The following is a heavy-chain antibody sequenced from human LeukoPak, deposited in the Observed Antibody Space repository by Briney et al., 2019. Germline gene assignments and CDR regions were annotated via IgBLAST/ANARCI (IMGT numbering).Heavy chain of an antibody. Sequence: SETLSLTCTVSGGSVSSGSYYWSWVRQPPGKGLEWIGCISYSGSTYYNPSLKSRVTVSADTSKNQFFLKLTSVTAADTAVYYCARRWYHAYCDCWGQGSLVTVSS. V-gene: IGHV4-61*01. CDR1: GGSVSSGSYY. J-gene: IGHJ4*02. CDR2: ISYSGST. CDR3: ARRWYHAYCDC. D-gene: IGHD2-15*01.